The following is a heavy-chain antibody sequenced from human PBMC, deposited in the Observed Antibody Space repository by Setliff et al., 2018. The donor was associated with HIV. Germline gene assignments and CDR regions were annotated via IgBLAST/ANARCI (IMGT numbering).Heavy chain of an antibody. CDR3: ARDPAPSSSASYFQH. J-gene: IGHJ1*01. CDR2: INPSSGST. V-gene: IGHV1-46*01. D-gene: IGHD6-6*01. Sequence: ASVKVSCKPSGYIFIRYYIFWVRQAPGQGLEWMGNINPSSGSTTYAQKFQGRVTMTRDTSTSTVYMELSSLRSEDTAVYYCARDPAPSSSASYFQHWGQGTPVTVSS. CDR1: GYIFIRYY.